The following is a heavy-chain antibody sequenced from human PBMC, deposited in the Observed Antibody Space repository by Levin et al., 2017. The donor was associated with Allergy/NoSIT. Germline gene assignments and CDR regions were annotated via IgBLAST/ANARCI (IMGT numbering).Heavy chain of an antibody. CDR1: GGSINYNY. CDR2: IYYSGST. CDR3: ARGGEYYYGSGSYYADYYGMDV. Sequence: SQTLSLTCTVSGGSINYNYWSWIRQPPGKGLEWIGYIYYSGSTNYNPSLKSRVTISIDTSKNQFSLKLSSVTAADTAVYYCARGGEYYYGSGSYYADYYGMDVWGQGTTVTVSS. D-gene: IGHD3-10*01. J-gene: IGHJ6*02. V-gene: IGHV4-59*01.